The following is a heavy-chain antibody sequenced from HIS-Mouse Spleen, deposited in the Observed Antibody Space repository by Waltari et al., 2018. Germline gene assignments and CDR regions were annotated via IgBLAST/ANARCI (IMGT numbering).Heavy chain of an antibody. CDR3: ARESGSYGNWFDP. D-gene: IGHD1-26*01. CDR1: GFTFSSYG. J-gene: IGHJ5*02. V-gene: IGHV3-30*03. CDR2: ISYDGSNK. Sequence: QVQLVESGGGVVQPGRSLRLSCAASGFTFSSYGMHWVGQAPGKGLEWVAVISYDGSNKYYADSVKGRFTISRDNSKNTLYLQMNSLRAEDTAVYYCARESGSYGNWFDPWGQGTLVTVSS.